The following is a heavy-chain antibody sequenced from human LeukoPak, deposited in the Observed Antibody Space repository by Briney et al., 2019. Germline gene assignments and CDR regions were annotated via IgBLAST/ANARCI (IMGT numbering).Heavy chain of an antibody. D-gene: IGHD3-10*01. CDR3: ARFDPELYYFDY. J-gene: IGHJ4*02. V-gene: IGHV4-30-4*08. Sequence: SQTLSLTCTVSGGSISSGDYYWSWIRQPPGKGLEWTGYIYNSGSTHYNPSLKSRVTISVDTSKNQFSLKLSSVTAADTAVYYCARFDPELYYFDYWGQGTLVTVSS. CDR2: IYNSGST. CDR1: GGSISSGDYY.